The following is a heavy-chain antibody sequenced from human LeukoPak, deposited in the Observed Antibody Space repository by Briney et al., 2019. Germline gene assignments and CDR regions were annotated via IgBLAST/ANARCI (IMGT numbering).Heavy chain of an antibody. CDR3: AKPQRYDSSADY. J-gene: IGHJ4*02. Sequence: GGSLRLSCAASGFTFSSYAMSWVRQAPGKGLKWVSAISGSGGSTYYADSVKGRFTISRDNSKNTLYLQVNSLRAEDTAVYYCAKPQRYDSSADYWGQGTLVTVSS. D-gene: IGHD3-22*01. CDR1: GFTFSSYA. CDR2: ISGSGGST. V-gene: IGHV3-23*01.